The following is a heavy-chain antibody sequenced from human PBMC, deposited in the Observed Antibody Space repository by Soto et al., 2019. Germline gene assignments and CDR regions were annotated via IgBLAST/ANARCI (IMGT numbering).Heavy chain of an antibody. V-gene: IGHV3-21*01. Sequence: EVQLVESGGGLVKPGGSLRLSCAASGFTFSSYSMNWVRQAPGKGLEWVSSISSSSSYIYYADSVKRRFTISRDNAKNSLYLQTNSLRAEDTAVCYCARGYHYYDSSGYDKWDAFDIWGQGTMVTVSS. J-gene: IGHJ3*02. CDR3: ARGYHYYDSSGYDKWDAFDI. D-gene: IGHD3-22*01. CDR2: ISSSSSYI. CDR1: GFTFSSYS.